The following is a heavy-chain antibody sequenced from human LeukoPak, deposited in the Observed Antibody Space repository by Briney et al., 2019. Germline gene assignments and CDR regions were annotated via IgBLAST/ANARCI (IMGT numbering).Heavy chain of an antibody. CDR1: GGSISSYY. D-gene: IGHD5-24*01. J-gene: IGHJ4*02. CDR2: IYYSGST. Sequence: PSETLSLTCTVSGGSISSYYWSWIRQPPGKGLEWIGYIYYSGSTNYNPSLKSRVTISVDTSKNQFSLKLSSVTAADTAVYYCARVERDGSLPYWGQGTLVTVSS. V-gene: IGHV4-59*01. CDR3: ARVERDGSLPY.